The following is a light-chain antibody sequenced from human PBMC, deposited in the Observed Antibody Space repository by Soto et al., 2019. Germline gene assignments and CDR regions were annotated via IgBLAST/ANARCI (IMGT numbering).Light chain of an antibody. CDR3: QHYDSSPKT. CDR2: GAP. CDR1: QSVSSSY. V-gene: IGKV3-20*01. J-gene: IGKJ1*01. Sequence: EIVLTQSPGTLSLSLGERATLSCRASQSVSSSYLAWYQQKPGQAPRLLIYGAPSRATGIPDRFSGSGSGTDFTLTISRLEPEAFEVYYCQHYDSSPKTFGQGTKVDIK.